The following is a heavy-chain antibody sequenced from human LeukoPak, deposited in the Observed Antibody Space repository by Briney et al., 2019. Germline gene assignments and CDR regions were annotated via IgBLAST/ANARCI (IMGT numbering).Heavy chain of an antibody. Sequence: PGGSLRLSCAASGFTFSSYSMNWVRQAPGKGLKWVSYISSSSSTIYYADSVKGRFTISRDNAKNSLYLQMNSLRAEDTAVYYCARVLHKRNYDSSTYYGYWGQGTLVTVSS. D-gene: IGHD3-22*01. CDR2: ISSSSSTI. V-gene: IGHV3-48*01. J-gene: IGHJ4*02. CDR1: GFTFSSYS. CDR3: ARVLHKRNYDSSTYYGY.